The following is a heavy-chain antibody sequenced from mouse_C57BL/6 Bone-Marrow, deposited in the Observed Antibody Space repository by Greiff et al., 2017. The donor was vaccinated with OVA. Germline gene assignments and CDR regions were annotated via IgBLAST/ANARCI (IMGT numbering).Heavy chain of an antibody. CDR1: GYTFTGYW. V-gene: IGHV1-9*01. J-gene: IGHJ3*01. CDR2: ILPGSGST. CDR3: ARVDFYWYYGGVFAY. Sequence: VQLQQSGAELMKPGASVKLSCKATGYTFTGYWIEWVKQRPGHGLEWIGEILPGSGSTNYNEKFKGKATFTADTSSNTAYMQLSSLTTEDSAIYYWARVDFYWYYGGVFAYWGQGTLVTVSA. D-gene: IGHD1-1*01.